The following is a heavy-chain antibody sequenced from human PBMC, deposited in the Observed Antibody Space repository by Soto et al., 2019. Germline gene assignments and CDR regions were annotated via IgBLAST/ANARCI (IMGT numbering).Heavy chain of an antibody. CDR2: INHSGST. Sequence: QVQLQQWGAGLLKPSETLSLTCAVYGGSFSGYYWSWIRQPPGKGLEWIGEINHSGSTNYNPSLKSRVTISVDTSKNQCSLKLSSVTAADTAVYYCARGKRYSSSWYGYYYYGMDVWGQGTTVTVSS. J-gene: IGHJ6*02. D-gene: IGHD6-13*01. CDR1: GGSFSGYY. V-gene: IGHV4-34*01. CDR3: ARGKRYSSSWYGYYYYGMDV.